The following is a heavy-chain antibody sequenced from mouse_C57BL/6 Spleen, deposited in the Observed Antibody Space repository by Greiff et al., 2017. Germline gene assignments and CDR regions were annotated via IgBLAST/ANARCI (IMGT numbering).Heavy chain of an antibody. CDR1: GYTFTSYW. Sequence: VKLQESGAELVKPGASVKLSCKASGYTFTSYWMHWVKQRPGRGLEWIGRIYPNSGGTKYNEKFKSKATLTVDKPSSTAYMQLSSLTSEDSAVYYCARRDGYDGMDYWGQGTSVTVSS. CDR2: IYPNSGGT. CDR3: ARRDGYDGMDY. V-gene: IGHV1-72*01. D-gene: IGHD2-2*01. J-gene: IGHJ4*01.